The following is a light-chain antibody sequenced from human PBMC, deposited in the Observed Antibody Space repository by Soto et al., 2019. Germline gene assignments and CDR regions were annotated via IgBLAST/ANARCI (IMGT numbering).Light chain of an antibody. CDR1: QSISRN. V-gene: IGKV1-39*01. CDR2: AAS. Sequence: DIQMTQSPSSLSASVGDRVTITCRASQSISRNLNWYQHKPGKAPKLLIYAASSLKNGVPSRFSGGGSGTEFTLRISSLQPEDFGTYYCEQSYTTASITFGQGTRLEIK. CDR3: EQSYTTASIT. J-gene: IGKJ5*01.